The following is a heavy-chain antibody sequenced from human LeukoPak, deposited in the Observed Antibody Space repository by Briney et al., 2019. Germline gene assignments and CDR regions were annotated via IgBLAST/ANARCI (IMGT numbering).Heavy chain of an antibody. CDR2: MNPNSGNT. V-gene: IGHV1-8*01. Sequence: GASVKVSCKASGYTFTSYDINWVRQATGQGLEWMGWMNPNSGNTGYAQKFQGRVTMTRSTSISTAYMELSSLRSEDTAVYYCARGVSYYDFWSGYFRYNWFDPWGQGTLVTVSS. CDR1: GYTFTSYD. D-gene: IGHD3-3*01. CDR3: ARGVSYYDFWSGYFRYNWFDP. J-gene: IGHJ5*02.